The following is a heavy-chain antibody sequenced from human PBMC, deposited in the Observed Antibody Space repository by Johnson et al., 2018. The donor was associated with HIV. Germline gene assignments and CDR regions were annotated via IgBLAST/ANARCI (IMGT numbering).Heavy chain of an antibody. J-gene: IGHJ3*02. CDR2: IWYDGSNK. V-gene: IGHV3-33*06. D-gene: IGHD5-18*01. CDR1: GFTFSSYG. Sequence: QVQLVESGGGVVQPGRSLRLSCAASGFTFSSYGMHWVRQAPGKGLEWVAVIWYDGSNKYYADSVKGRFTISRDNSKNTLYLQMNSLRAEDTAVYYCAKIGDTAKVTGAFDIWGQGTMVIVSS. CDR3: AKIGDTAKVTGAFDI.